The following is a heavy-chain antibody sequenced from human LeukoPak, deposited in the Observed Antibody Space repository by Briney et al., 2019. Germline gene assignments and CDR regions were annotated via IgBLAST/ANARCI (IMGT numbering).Heavy chain of an antibody. CDR3: ARDFCSGGSCYTNWFDP. Sequence: GGSLRLSCAASGFTFSSYSMNWVRQAPGKGLEWVSSISSSSSYICYADSVKGRFTISRDNAKNSLYLQMNSLRAEDTAVYYCARDFCSGGSCYTNWFDPWGQGTLVTVSS. J-gene: IGHJ5*02. D-gene: IGHD2-15*01. CDR2: ISSSSSYI. V-gene: IGHV3-21*01. CDR1: GFTFSSYS.